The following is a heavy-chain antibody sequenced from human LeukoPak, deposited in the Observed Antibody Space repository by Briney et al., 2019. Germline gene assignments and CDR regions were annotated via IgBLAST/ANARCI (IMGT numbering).Heavy chain of an antibody. CDR1: GFTFSSYA. J-gene: IGHJ4*02. V-gene: IGHV3-23*01. Sequence: GGSLRLSCAVSGFTFSSYAMTWVRQAPGKGLEWVSTITGSGGSTYYADSVKGRFTISRDNSKNTLYLQMNSLRAEDTAVYYCARPYDSSTYSAYWGQGTLVTVSS. D-gene: IGHD3-22*01. CDR3: ARPYDSSTYSAY. CDR2: ITGSGGST.